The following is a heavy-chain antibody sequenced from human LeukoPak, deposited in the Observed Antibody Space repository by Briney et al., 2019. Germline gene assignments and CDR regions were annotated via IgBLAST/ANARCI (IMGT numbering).Heavy chain of an antibody. CDR3: ARGGRRITIFGVVIRWFDP. CDR2: MNPNSGNT. J-gene: IGHJ5*02. Sequence: ASVKVSCKASGYTFTGYYMHWVRQAPGQGLEWMGWMNPNSGNTGYAQKFQGRVTMTRNTSISTAYMELSSLRSEDTAVYYCARGGRRITIFGVVIRWFDPWGRGTLVTVSS. CDR1: GYTFTGYY. V-gene: IGHV1-8*02. D-gene: IGHD3-3*01.